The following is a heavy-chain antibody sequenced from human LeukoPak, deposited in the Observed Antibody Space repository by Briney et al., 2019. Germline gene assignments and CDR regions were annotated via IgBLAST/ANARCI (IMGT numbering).Heavy chain of an antibody. CDR3: ARDSSGSYPSFDY. Sequence: PGGSLRLSCTASGXTFSNYDMNWVRQAPGKGLEWVSSITSSSNYIYYADSMKGRFTISRDNAKNSLYLQMNSLRAEDTAVYYCARDSSGSYPSFDYWGQGTLVTVSS. V-gene: IGHV3-21*01. CDR2: ITSSSNYI. D-gene: IGHD3-10*01. CDR1: GXTFSNYD. J-gene: IGHJ4*02.